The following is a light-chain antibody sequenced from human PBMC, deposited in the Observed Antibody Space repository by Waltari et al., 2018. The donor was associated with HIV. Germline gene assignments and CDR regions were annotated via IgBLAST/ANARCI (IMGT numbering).Light chain of an antibody. CDR1: RGDVGGYNY. CDR3: SSYTSSSTLDV. CDR2: DVN. V-gene: IGLV2-14*01. J-gene: IGLJ1*01. Sequence: QSALTQPASVSGSPGQSITISCTGTRGDVGGYNYVSGYQQYPGKAPKLIIYDVNNRPSGVSDRFSGSKSGNTASLTISGLQAEDEADYYCSSYTSSSTLDVFGTGTEVTVL.